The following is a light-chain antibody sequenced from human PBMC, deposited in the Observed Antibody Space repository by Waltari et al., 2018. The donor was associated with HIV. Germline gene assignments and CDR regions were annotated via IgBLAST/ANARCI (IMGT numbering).Light chain of an antibody. Sequence: QSALTQPRSVSGSPGQSVTISCTGTSSDVGGYNYVSWYQQHPGKAPNTMIYDVSKRPSGVPDRFSGSKSCNTASLTISGLQAEDEADYYCCSYAGSYGVVFGGGTKLTVL. CDR3: CSYAGSYGVV. CDR2: DVS. CDR1: SSDVGGYNY. V-gene: IGLV2-11*01. J-gene: IGLJ2*01.